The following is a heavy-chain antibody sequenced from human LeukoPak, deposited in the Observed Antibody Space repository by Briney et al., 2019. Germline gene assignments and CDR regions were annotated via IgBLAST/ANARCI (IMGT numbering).Heavy chain of an antibody. D-gene: IGHD2-15*01. J-gene: IGHJ4*02. CDR3: ARAKTLVVVAAMGY. CDR2: MNPNSGNT. Sequence: ASVKVSCKASGYTFTGYDINWVRQATGQGLEWMGWMNPNSGNTGYAQKFQGRVTMTRNTSISTAYMELSSLRSEDTAVYYCARAKTLVVVAAMGYWGQGTLVTVSS. V-gene: IGHV1-8*01. CDR1: GYTFTGYD.